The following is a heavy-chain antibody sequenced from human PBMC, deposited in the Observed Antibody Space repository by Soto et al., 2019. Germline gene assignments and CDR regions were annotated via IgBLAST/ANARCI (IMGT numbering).Heavy chain of an antibody. Sequence: PSETLSLTCAVSGGSISSGGYYWSWIRQHPGKGLEWIGYIYYSGSTYYNPSLKSRVTISVDTSKNQFSLKLSSVTAADTAVYYCARVISYGYFDYWGQGTLVTVSS. CDR3: ARVISYGYFDY. J-gene: IGHJ4*02. V-gene: IGHV4-31*11. D-gene: IGHD1-26*01. CDR1: GGSISSGGYY. CDR2: IYYSGST.